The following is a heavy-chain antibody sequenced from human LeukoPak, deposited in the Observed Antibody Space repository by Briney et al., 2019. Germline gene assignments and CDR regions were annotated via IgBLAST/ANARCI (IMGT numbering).Heavy chain of an antibody. CDR1: GYTFTGYY. Sequence: ASVKVSFKASGYTFTGYYMHWVRQAPGQGHEWMGWMHPSTGATNYAQKFQGRVTMTKDTSTSTASMELSWLRSDDTAVYYCARGRDDSSAPPCDYWGQGTLVTVSS. V-gene: IGHV1-2*02. CDR2: MHPSTGAT. CDR3: ARGRDDSSAPPCDY. D-gene: IGHD3-22*01. J-gene: IGHJ4*02.